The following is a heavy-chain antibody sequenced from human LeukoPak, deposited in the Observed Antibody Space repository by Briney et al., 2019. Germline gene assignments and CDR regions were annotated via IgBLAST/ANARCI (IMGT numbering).Heavy chain of an antibody. CDR1: GGSISSYY. CDR3: ARYYDSSGYYPYYFDY. D-gene: IGHD3-22*01. Sequence: SETLSLTRTVSGGSISSYYWSWIRQPPGKGLEWIGYIYYSGSTNYNPSLRSRVTISVDTSKNQFSLKLSSVTAADTAVYYCARYYDSSGYYPYYFDYWGQGTLVTVSS. J-gene: IGHJ4*02. CDR2: IYYSGST. V-gene: IGHV4-59*01.